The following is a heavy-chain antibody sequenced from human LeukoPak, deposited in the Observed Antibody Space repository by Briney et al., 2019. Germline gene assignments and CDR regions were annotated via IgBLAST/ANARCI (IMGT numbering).Heavy chain of an antibody. CDR1: GFSVSSNY. Sequence: GGSLRLSCTASGFSVSSNYLSWVRQAPGKGLEWVSVMFASGSTYYADSVKGRFTFSRDIFRNTLYLQLNSLRVEDTALYYCARDRRSSGWYGVDYWGQGTLVTVSS. J-gene: IGHJ4*02. D-gene: IGHD6-19*01. V-gene: IGHV3-66*01. CDR2: MFASGST. CDR3: ARDRRSSGWYGVDY.